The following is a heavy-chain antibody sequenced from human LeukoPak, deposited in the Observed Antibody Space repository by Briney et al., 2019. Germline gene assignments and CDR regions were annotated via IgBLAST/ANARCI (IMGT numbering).Heavy chain of an antibody. CDR2: IYYSGST. V-gene: IGHV4-59*01. CDR1: GGSISSYY. J-gene: IGHJ6*03. CDR3: ARVNRVRVPGGAGYYYYMEV. Sequence: KASETLSLTCTVSGGSISSYYWSWIRQPPGRGLEWIGYIYYSGSTNYNPSLESRVTISVDTSKNQFSLKLSSVTAADTAVYYCARVNRVRVPGGAGYYYYMEVWGKGTTVTVSS. D-gene: IGHD2-8*02.